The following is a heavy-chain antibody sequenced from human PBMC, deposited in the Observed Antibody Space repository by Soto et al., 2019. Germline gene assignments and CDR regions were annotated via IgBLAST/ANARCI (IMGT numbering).Heavy chain of an antibody. CDR2: IFSNDEK. V-gene: IGHV2-26*01. Sequence: QVTLKESGPVLVKPTEPLTLTCTVSGFSLSNARMGVSWIRQPPGKALEWLAHIFSNDEKSYSSSLKSRLTISKDTSKSQVVLTMTNMDPVDTATYYCARTIYGGNSYDAFDIWGQGTMVTVSS. CDR3: ARTIYGGNSYDAFDI. CDR1: GFSLSNARMG. D-gene: IGHD2-15*01. J-gene: IGHJ3*02.